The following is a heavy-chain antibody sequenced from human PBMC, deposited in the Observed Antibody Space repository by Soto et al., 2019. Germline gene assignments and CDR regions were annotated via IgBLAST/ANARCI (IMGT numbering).Heavy chain of an antibody. Sequence: QVQLVQSGPEVKKPGASVKVSCKTSGYSFTSYGISWVRQAPGQGLEWMGWISTYKGNTNYAQKFQGRVTMTTDTSTSTAYMELRSLRSDDTAVYYCATRSPAFDYWGQGTLVTVSS. CDR2: ISTYKGNT. J-gene: IGHJ4*02. CDR1: GYSFTSYG. V-gene: IGHV1-18*01. CDR3: ATRSPAFDY.